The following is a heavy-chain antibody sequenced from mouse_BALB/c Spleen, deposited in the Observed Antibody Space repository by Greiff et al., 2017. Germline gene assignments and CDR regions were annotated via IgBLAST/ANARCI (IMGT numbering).Heavy chain of an antibody. D-gene: IGHD2-2*01. J-gene: IGHJ2*01. Sequence: QVQLQQPGAELVKPGASVKLSCTASGYTFTSYWMHWVKQRPGQGLEWIGEINPSNGRTNYNEKFKSKATLTVDKSSSTAYMQLSSLTSEDSAVYYCTGEWLENFDYWGQGTTLTVSS. CDR3: TGEWLENFDY. CDR2: INPSNGRT. CDR1: GYTFTSYW. V-gene: IGHV1S81*02.